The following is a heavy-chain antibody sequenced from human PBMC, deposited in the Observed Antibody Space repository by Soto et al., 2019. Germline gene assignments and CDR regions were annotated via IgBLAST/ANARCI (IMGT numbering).Heavy chain of an antibody. V-gene: IGHV2-5*02. J-gene: IGHJ2*01. CDR2: IYWDDDK. Sequence: SGPTLVNPTQTLTLTCTFSGFSLSTSGVGVGWIRQPPGKALEWLALIYWDDDKRYSPSLKSRLTITKDTSKNQVVLTMTNMDPVDTATYYCVHTQNGGSYWYFDLWGRGTLVTVSS. D-gene: IGHD1-26*01. CDR3: VHTQNGGSYWYFDL. CDR1: GFSLSTSGVG.